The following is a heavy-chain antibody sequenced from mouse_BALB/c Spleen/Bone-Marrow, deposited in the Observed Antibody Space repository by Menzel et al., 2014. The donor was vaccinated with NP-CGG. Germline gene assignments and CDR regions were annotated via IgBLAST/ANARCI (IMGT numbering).Heavy chain of an antibody. V-gene: IGHV4-1*02. CDR3: ARLGYYGGFAY. CDR1: GFDFSGFW. J-gene: IGHJ3*01. D-gene: IGHD2-3*01. CDR2: INPDSSTI. Sequence: EVKLMESGGGLVQPGGSLKLSCAASGFDFSGFWMGWVRQAPGKGLEWIGEINPDSSTINYTPSLKDRFIISRDNAKNTLYLQMSKVRSKDTALYYCARLGYYGGFAYWGQGTLVTVSA.